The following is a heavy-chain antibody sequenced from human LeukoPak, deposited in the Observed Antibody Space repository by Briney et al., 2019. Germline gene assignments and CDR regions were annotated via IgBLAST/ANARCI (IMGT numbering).Heavy chain of an antibody. V-gene: IGHV1-2*02. CDR1: GYTLTGYY. J-gene: IGHJ5*02. CDR3: AREEYGFDP. Sequence: AASLKVSSTASGYTLTGYYLYWVRHTPGHGLEWMGWINPSSGGTNYAQKFQGSITMTRDTSIHTAYMELSRLRSDDTAVYYCAREEYGFDPWGQGTLVTVSS. CDR2: INPSSGGT. D-gene: IGHD2-2*01.